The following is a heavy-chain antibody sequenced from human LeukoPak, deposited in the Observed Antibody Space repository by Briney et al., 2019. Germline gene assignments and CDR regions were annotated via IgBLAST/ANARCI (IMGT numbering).Heavy chain of an antibody. CDR3: ARDTRYFDY. V-gene: IGHV3-7*01. CDR2: INLDGSDK. CDR1: GGSFSGYY. J-gene: IGHJ4*02. Sequence: ETLSLTCAVYGGSFSGYYWSWIRQPPGKGLEWVGNINLDGSDKYYGDSVKGRFTISRDNAKNSLYLQMNSLRAEDTAVYYCARDTRYFDYWGQGNMVTVSS.